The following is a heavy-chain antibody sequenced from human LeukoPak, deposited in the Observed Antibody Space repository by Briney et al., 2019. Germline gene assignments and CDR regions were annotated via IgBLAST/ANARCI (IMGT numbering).Heavy chain of an antibody. V-gene: IGHV3-30*02. CDR1: GFTFSSYG. CDR3: AKAPEYSSSWSIDY. Sequence: PGGSLRLSCAASGFTFSSYGMHWVRQAPGKGLEWVAFIRYDGSNKYYADSVKGRFTISRDNSENTLYLQMNSLRAEDTAVYYCAKAPEYSSSWSIDYWGQGTLVTVSS. D-gene: IGHD6-13*01. J-gene: IGHJ4*02. CDR2: IRYDGSNK.